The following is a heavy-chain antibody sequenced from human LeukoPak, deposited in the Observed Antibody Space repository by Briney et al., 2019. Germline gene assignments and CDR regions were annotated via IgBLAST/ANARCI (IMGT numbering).Heavy chain of an antibody. V-gene: IGHV1-3*01. J-gene: IGHJ4*02. Sequence: ASVKVSCKASGYTFTAYYMHWVRQAPGQRLEWMGWINAGNGNTKYSQKFQGRVTITRDTSADTAYMELSSLRSEDTAVYYCARLKYCTNGVCYAGFDYWGQGTLVTVSS. D-gene: IGHD2-8*01. CDR3: ARLKYCTNGVCYAGFDY. CDR1: GYTFTAYY. CDR2: INAGNGNT.